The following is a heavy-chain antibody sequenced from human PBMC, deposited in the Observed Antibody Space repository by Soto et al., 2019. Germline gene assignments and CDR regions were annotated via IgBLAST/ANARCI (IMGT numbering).Heavy chain of an antibody. CDR3: AKGYDSGYDDVHSYSYVDV. D-gene: IGHD5-12*01. J-gene: IGHJ6*03. CDR2: ISGSGANT. CDR1: GFTFSSCA. Sequence: DVQLLESGGGLVQPGGSLRLSCAASGFTFSSCAMSWVRQAPGKGLEWVSAISGSGANTYYAESVKGRFTISRDNSKNTQYLQTNMLRGEDTAVYYCAKGYDSGYDDVHSYSYVDVWGKGTTVTVSS. V-gene: IGHV3-23*01.